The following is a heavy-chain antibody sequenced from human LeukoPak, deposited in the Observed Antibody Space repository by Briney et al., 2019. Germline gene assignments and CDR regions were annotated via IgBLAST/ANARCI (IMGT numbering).Heavy chain of an antibody. Sequence: PSETLSLTCTVSGGSISSYYWSWIRQPPGKGLEWIGYIYYSGSTNYNPSLKSRVTISVDTSKNQFSLKLNSVTAADTAVYYCARSSGWSPYYYYMDVWGKGTTVTVSS. CDR1: GGSISSYY. CDR2: IYYSGST. J-gene: IGHJ6*03. D-gene: IGHD6-19*01. CDR3: ARSSGWSPYYYYMDV. V-gene: IGHV4-59*08.